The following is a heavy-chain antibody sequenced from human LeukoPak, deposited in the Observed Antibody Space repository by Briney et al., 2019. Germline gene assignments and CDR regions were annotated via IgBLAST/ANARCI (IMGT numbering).Heavy chain of an antibody. D-gene: IGHD6-13*01. Sequence: SETLSLTCTVSGGSISNFYWVWIRQPPGRGLEWIGYIYNRGSTNYNPSLRSRVTISVDTSKNQISLKLASVTAADTAVYYCARGLQLGGRFYYYYGMDVWGQGTTVTVSS. CDR1: GGSISNFY. CDR3: ARGLQLGGRFYYYYGMDV. V-gene: IGHV4-59*01. CDR2: IYNRGST. J-gene: IGHJ6*02.